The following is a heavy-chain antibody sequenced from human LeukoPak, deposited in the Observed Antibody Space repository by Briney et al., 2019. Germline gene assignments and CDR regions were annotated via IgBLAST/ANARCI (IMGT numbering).Heavy chain of an antibody. V-gene: IGHV3-30*03. CDR1: GFTFSTYG. Sequence: GGSLRLSCAASGFTFSTYGMHWVRQAPGKGLEWVAVISDDGNSKYYVDSVRGRFTISRDNPKNTLYLQMDSLRAEDTAVYYCARVRFLTGGTLDYWGQGTLVTVSS. CDR2: ISDDGNSK. CDR3: ARVRFLTGGTLDY. J-gene: IGHJ4*02. D-gene: IGHD3-9*01.